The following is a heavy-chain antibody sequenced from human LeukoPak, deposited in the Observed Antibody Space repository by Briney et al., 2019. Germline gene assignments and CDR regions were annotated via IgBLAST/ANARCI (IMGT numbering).Heavy chain of an antibody. J-gene: IGHJ6*02. CDR3: ARLPYYYDSSAFYGMDV. Sequence: SETLSLTCTVSGGSISSYYWSWIRQPPGKGLEWIGYIYYSGSTNYNPSLKSRVTISVDTSKNQFSLKLSSVTAADTAVYYCARLPYYYDSSAFYGMDVWGQGTTVTVSS. D-gene: IGHD3-22*01. CDR2: IYYSGST. V-gene: IGHV4-59*01. CDR1: GGSISSYY.